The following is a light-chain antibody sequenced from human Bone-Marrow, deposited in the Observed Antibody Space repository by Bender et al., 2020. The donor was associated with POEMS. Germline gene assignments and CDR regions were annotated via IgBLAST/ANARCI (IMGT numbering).Light chain of an antibody. Sequence: QSALTQPPSVSGSPGQSVTISCTGTSSDVGGYKYVSWYQQHPGKAPKLMIYEVSKRPSGVSNRFSGSKSGNTASLTISGLQADDEADYYCCSYAGSSTFVLFGGGTKLTVL. CDR3: CSYAGSSTFVL. CDR1: SSDVGGYKY. CDR2: EVS. V-gene: IGLV2-23*02. J-gene: IGLJ2*01.